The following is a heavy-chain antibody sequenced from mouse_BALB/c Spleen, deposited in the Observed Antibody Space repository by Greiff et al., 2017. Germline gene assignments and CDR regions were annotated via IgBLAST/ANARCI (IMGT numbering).Heavy chain of an antibody. J-gene: IGHJ4*01. V-gene: IGHV3-2*02. Sequence: EVKLMESGPGLVKPSQSLSLTCTVTGYSITSDYAWNWIRQFPGNKLEWMGYISYSGSTSYNPSLKSRISITRDTSKNQFFLQLNSVTTEDTATYYCARDSLYAMDYWGQGTSVTVSS. CDR2: ISYSGST. CDR1: GYSITSDYA. CDR3: ARDSLYAMDY.